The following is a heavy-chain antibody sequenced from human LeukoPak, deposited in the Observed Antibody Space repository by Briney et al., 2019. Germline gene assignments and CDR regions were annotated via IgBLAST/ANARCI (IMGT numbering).Heavy chain of an antibody. V-gene: IGHV3-7*03. CDR2: INQDGSEK. D-gene: IGHD3-22*01. CDR1: GFTFSTYW. J-gene: IGHJ4*02. CDR3: AKASAMIVVVSKHFDY. Sequence: PGGPLRLSCAASGFTFSTYWMSWVRQAPGKGLEWVANINQDGSEKYYVDSVKGRFTISRDNAKNSVYLQMNSLRAEDTAVYYCAKASAMIVVVSKHFDYWGQGTLVTVSS.